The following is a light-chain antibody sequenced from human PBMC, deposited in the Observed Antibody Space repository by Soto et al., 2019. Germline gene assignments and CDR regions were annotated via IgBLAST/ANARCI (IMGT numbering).Light chain of an antibody. Sequence: EIVLTQSPDTLSLSPGERATLSCRASQSVSNYLKWYQQKPGQAPRLLIYDASKRATGIPARFSGSGSGTDFTLTISSLEPEDFAVYYCQQRSNWPWTFGQGTKVEIK. V-gene: IGKV3-11*01. CDR3: QQRSNWPWT. CDR1: QSVSNY. CDR2: DAS. J-gene: IGKJ1*01.